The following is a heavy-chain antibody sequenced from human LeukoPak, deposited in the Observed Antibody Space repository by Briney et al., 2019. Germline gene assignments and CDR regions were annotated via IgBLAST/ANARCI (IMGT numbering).Heavy chain of an antibody. D-gene: IGHD4-17*01. CDR1: GYTFTGYY. J-gene: IGHJ4*02. Sequence: GSVTVSCTASGYTFTGYYMHWVRQAPGQGLEWMGWINPKRGGTNYEQTLQGRVTMTRDTANSKAYMELSRLRSDDTAVYYCARGGLTTVTPFDYWGQGTLVTVSS. CDR2: INPKRGGT. CDR3: ARGGLTTVTPFDY. V-gene: IGHV1-2*02.